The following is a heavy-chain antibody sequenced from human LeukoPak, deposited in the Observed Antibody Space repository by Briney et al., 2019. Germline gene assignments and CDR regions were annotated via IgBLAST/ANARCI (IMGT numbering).Heavy chain of an antibody. V-gene: IGHV3-30*02. CDR3: ARDLMGIAYRGAFYY. D-gene: IGHD6-13*01. CDR2: IQYDGSKK. J-gene: IGHJ4*02. Sequence: GGSLRLSCVASGFTFSSNHMHWVRQAPGKGREWVTFIQYDGSKKYYADSVKGRFTISRDNAKNSLYLQMNSLRAEDTAVYYCARDLMGIAYRGAFYYWGQGTLVTVSS. CDR1: GFTFSSNH.